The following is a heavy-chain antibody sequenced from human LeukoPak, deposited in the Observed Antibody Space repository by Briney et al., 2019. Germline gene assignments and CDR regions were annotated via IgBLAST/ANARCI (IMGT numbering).Heavy chain of an antibody. V-gene: IGHV4-38-2*02. Sequence: PSETLSLTCTVSGYSISSGYYWGWIRQPPGKGLEWIGSIYHSGSTYYNPSPKSRVTISVDTSKKQFSLKLSSVTAADTAVYYCARSFIAVADLDYWGQGTLVTVSS. CDR1: GYSISSGYY. D-gene: IGHD6-19*01. CDR2: IYHSGST. CDR3: ARSFIAVADLDY. J-gene: IGHJ4*02.